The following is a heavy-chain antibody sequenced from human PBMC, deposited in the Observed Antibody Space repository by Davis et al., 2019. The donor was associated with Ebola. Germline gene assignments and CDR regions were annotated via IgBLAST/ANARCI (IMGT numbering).Heavy chain of an antibody. CDR3: AKGSLYGSRSITAGMDV. Sequence: PGGSLRLSCAASGFTFTSYSMTWARQAPGKGLEWVSGISGSGSTYYADSVKGRFTFSRDNSKNTLYLQMNSLRAEDTAVYYCAKGSLYGSRSITAGMDVWGQGTTVTVSS. V-gene: IGHV3-23*01. J-gene: IGHJ6*02. CDR1: GFTFTSYS. CDR2: ISGSGST. D-gene: IGHD4-17*01.